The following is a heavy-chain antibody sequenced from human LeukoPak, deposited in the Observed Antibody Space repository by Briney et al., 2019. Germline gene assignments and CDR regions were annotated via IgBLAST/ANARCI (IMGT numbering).Heavy chain of an antibody. V-gene: IGHV3-30*03. J-gene: IGHJ4*02. CDR1: GFTFSSYG. D-gene: IGHD6-13*01. Sequence: PGRSLRLSCAASGFTFSSYGMHWVRQAPGKGLEWVAVISYDGSNKYYADSVKGRFTISRDNSKNTLYLQMNSLRAEDTAVYYCAHMAAAGSSTTFDYWGQGTLVTVSS. CDR3: AHMAAAGSSTTFDY. CDR2: ISYDGSNK.